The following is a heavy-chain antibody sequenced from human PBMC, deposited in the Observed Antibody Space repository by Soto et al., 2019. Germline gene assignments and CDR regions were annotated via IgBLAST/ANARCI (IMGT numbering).Heavy chain of an antibody. D-gene: IGHD6-13*01. CDR1: GGTFSSYT. V-gene: IGHV1-69*02. Sequence: QVQLVQSGAAVKKPGSSVKVSCKASGGTFSSYTISWVRQAPGQGLEWMGRIIPILGIANYAQKFQGRVTITADKSTSTAYMELSSLRSEDTAVYYCARRQQLTYGMDVWGQGTTVTVSS. J-gene: IGHJ6*02. CDR3: ARRQQLTYGMDV. CDR2: IIPILGIA.